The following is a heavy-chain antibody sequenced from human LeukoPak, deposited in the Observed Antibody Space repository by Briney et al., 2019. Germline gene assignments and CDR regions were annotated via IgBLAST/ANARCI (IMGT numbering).Heavy chain of an antibody. D-gene: IGHD2-2*01. CDR2: INPNSGGT. V-gene: IGHV1-2*02. Sequence: ASVKVSCKXSGYTFTGYYMHWVRQAPGQGLERMGWINPNSGGTNYAQKFQGRVTMTRDTSISTAYMELSRLRSDDTAVYYCASPSCDSTSCYGWFDPWGQGTLVTVSS. CDR1: GYTFTGYY. J-gene: IGHJ5*02. CDR3: ASPSCDSTSCYGWFDP.